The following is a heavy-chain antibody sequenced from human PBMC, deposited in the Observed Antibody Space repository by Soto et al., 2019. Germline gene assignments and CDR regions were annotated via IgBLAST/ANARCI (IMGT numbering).Heavy chain of an antibody. Sequence: PGESLKISCKGSGYSFTSYWIGWVRQMPGKGLEWMGIIYPGDSDTRYSPSFQGQVTISADKSISTAYLQWSSLKASDTAMYYRARQRDSSGYIDAFDIWGQGTMVTVSS. CDR2: IYPGDSDT. CDR1: GYSFTSYW. D-gene: IGHD3-22*01. J-gene: IGHJ3*02. V-gene: IGHV5-51*01. CDR3: ARQRDSSGYIDAFDI.